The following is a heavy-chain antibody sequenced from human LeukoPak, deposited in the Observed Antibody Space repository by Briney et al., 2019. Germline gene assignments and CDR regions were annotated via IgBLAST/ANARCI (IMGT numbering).Heavy chain of an antibody. V-gene: IGHV1-2*02. CDR3: ARDKRSRLYDSSGYLYYFDY. CDR1: GYTFTGYY. CDR2: INPNSGGT. J-gene: IGHJ4*02. D-gene: IGHD3-22*01. Sequence: ASVKVSCKASGYTFTGYYMHWVRQAPGQGLEWMGWINPNSGGTNYAQKFQGRVTMTRDTSTSTVYMELSSLRSEDTAVYYCARDKRSRLYDSSGYLYYFDYWGQGTLVTVSS.